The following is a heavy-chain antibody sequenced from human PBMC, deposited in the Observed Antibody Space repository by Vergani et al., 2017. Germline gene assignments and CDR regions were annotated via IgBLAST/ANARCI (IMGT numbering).Heavy chain of an antibody. D-gene: IGHD5-12*01. CDR1: GFTFSSYG. CDR2: ISYDGSNK. CDR3: AKDSGYDSTGYYYYGMDV. J-gene: IGHJ6*02. Sequence: QVQLVESGGGVVQPGRSLRLSCAASGFTFSSYGMHWVRQAPGKGLEWVAVISYDGSNKYYADSVKGRFTISRDNSKNTLYLQMNSLRAEDTAVYYCAKDSGYDSTGYYYYGMDVWGQGTTVTVSS. V-gene: IGHV3-30*18.